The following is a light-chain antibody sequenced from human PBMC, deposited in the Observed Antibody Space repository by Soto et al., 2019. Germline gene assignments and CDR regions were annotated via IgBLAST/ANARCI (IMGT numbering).Light chain of an antibody. CDR1: QDIGNF. V-gene: IGKV1-27*01. Sequence: IQMTQSPSSLSASVGDRVTITCRASQDIGNFVAWYQQKPGKVPKLLIHGTSILQSGVPSRFSGSGSRTDFTLSISSLQPEDVGTFYCQKYHTAPPAFGPGTKVDIK. CDR3: QKYHTAPPA. J-gene: IGKJ3*01. CDR2: GTS.